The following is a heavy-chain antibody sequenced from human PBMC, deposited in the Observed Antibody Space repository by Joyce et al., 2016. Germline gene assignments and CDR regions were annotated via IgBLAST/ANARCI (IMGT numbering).Heavy chain of an antibody. Sequence: QVQLQESGPGLVKPSETLSLTCTVSGDSISSGFYWGWIRQSPGQGLEWIGSIYETGSTYYNPSLKSRVTISVDTSKNQFSLKLTSVTAADTAVYYCARDALWLNYKYYGMDVWGQGTKVIVPS. CDR2: IYETGST. D-gene: IGHD3-10*01. V-gene: IGHV4-38-2*02. J-gene: IGHJ6*02. CDR3: ARDALWLNYKYYGMDV. CDR1: GDSISSGFY.